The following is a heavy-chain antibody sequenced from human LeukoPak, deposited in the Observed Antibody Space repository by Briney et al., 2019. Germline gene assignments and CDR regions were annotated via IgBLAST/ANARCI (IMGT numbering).Heavy chain of an antibody. J-gene: IGHJ4*02. CDR1: GGSISSYY. CDR3: ARLVSKSGSYTYYLDY. V-gene: IGHV4-4*07. CDR2: SSTSGTT. D-gene: IGHD3-10*01. Sequence: YPSETLSLTCTASGGSISSYYWSWIRQPAGKGLEWIGRSSTSGTTNYNPSLKSRVTMSVDMSKNQFSLKLSSVTAADTAVYYCARLVSKSGSYTYYLDYWGQGTLVTVSS.